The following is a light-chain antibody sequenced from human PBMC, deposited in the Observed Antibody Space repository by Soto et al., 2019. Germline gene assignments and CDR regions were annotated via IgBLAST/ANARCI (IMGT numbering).Light chain of an antibody. CDR3: QSYDSSLGANYV. J-gene: IGLJ1*01. Sequence: QSVLTQPPSVSGAPGQRVTISCTGSSSNLGAGYDVHWYQQLPGTAPKFLIYGNTNRPSGVPDLFSGSKSGTSASLAITGLQAEDEADYYCQSYDSSLGANYVFGTGTKVTVL. CDR2: GNT. V-gene: IGLV1-40*01. CDR1: SSNLGAGYD.